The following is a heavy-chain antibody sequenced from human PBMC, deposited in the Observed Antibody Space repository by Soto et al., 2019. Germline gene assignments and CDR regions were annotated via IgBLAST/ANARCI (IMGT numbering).Heavy chain of an antibody. D-gene: IGHD2-15*01. CDR1: GYTFTSYA. CDR2: INAGNGNT. Sequence: QVQLVQSGAEVKKPGASVKVSCKASGYTFTSYAMHWVRQAPGQRLEWMGWINAGNGNTKYSQKFQGRVTITRDTSASTAYSELRSLRSEATAVYYCARGPGGPDGPGDYWGQGTLGTGSS. V-gene: IGHV1-3*01. J-gene: IGHJ4*02. CDR3: ARGPGGPDGPGDY.